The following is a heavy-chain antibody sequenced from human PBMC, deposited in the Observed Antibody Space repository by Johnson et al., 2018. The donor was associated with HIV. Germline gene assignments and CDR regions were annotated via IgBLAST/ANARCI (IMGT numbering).Heavy chain of an antibody. CDR1: GFTFSSYG. V-gene: IGHV3-NL1*01. CDR3: AILEVVPPAIHSPDAFDI. Sequence: VQLVESGGGVVQPGGSLRLSCAASGFTFSSYGMHWVRQAPGKGLEWVSVIYSGGSTYYADSVKGRFTISRDNSKNTLYLQMNSLRAEDTAVYYCAILEVVPPAIHSPDAFDIWGQGTMVTVSS. D-gene: IGHD2-2*01. J-gene: IGHJ3*02. CDR2: IYSGGST.